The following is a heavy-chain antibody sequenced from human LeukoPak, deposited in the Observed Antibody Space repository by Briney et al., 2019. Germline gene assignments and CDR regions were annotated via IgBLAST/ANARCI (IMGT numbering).Heavy chain of an antibody. J-gene: IGHJ6*03. D-gene: IGHD3-9*01. CDR3: AGGIRYFDYYYYMDV. V-gene: IGHV4-61*09. CDR2: IYTSGST. CDR1: GGSISSGSYY. Sequence: KPSETLSLTCTVSGGSISSGSYYWSWIRQPAGKGLEWIGQIYTSGSTNYNPSLKSRVTISVDTSKNQFSLKLSSVTAADTAVYYCAGGIRYFDYYYYMDVWGKGTTVTISS.